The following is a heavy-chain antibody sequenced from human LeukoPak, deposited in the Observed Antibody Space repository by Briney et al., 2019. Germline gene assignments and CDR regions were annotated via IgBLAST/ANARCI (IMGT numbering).Heavy chain of an antibody. D-gene: IGHD5-12*01. CDR2: INPSGGST. CDR3: ARSVGYSGYDFRGANWFDP. V-gene: IGHV1-46*01. Sequence: ASVNVSCKASGYTFTSYYMHWVRQAPGQGLEWMGIINPSGGSTSYAQKFQGRVTMTRDMSTSTVYMELSSLRSEDTAVYYCARSVGYSGYDFRGANWFDPWGQGTLVTVSS. CDR1: GYTFTSYY. J-gene: IGHJ5*02.